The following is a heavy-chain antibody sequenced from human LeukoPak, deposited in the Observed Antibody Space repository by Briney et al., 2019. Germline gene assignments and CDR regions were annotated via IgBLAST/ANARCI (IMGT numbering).Heavy chain of an antibody. CDR3: ARATARVHLYGDTFDY. CDR1: DYSISSVYY. V-gene: IGHV4-38-2*01. D-gene: IGHD5-24*01. Sequence: SETLSLTCDVSDYSISSVYYWAWLRQPPGKGLEWIGAIYHSGTTKYTPSLKSRVTISVDTSKNQFSLKLTSVTAADTAVYYCARATARVHLYGDTFDYWGQGTLFAVSS. J-gene: IGHJ4*02. CDR2: IYHSGTT.